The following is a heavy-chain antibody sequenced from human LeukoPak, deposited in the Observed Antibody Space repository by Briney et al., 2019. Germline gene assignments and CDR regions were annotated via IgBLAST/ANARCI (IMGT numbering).Heavy chain of an antibody. J-gene: IGHJ3*02. CDR3: ARRDQAALDAFDI. V-gene: IGHV5-51*01. CDR1: GYSFTSYW. Sequence: GESLKISCKGSGYSFTSYWIGWVRQMPGKGLEWMGIIYPGDSDTSYNPSLQGQVTISADKSISTAYLQWSSLKASDTAMYYCARRDQAALDAFDIWGQGTMVTVSS. CDR2: IYPGDSDT. D-gene: IGHD3-3*02.